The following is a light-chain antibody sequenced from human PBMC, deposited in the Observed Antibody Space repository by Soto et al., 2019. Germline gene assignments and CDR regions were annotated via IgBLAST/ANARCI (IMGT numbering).Light chain of an antibody. CDR1: QSISSW. CDR3: QQYNSYSPWT. Sequence: DIKMTQSPSTLSASVGDRVTITCRASQSISSWLAWYQQKPGKAPKLLIYKASSLASGVPSRFSGSGSGTEFTLTISSLQPDDFATYFCQQYNSYSPWTFGQGTKVEIK. V-gene: IGKV1-5*03. J-gene: IGKJ1*01. CDR2: KAS.